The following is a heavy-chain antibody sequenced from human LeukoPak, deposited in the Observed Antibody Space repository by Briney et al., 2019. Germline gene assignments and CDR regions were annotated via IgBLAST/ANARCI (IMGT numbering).Heavy chain of an antibody. CDR3: ARRWPYFDY. V-gene: IGHV1-2*02. CDR1: GYTFTDYY. J-gene: IGHJ4*02. D-gene: IGHD2-15*01. Sequence: ASVKVSCKASGYTFTDYYMHWVRQAPGQGLEWMGWINPNKGGTKYAQKFQGRVTMTRDTSISTAYMELSRLRSDDTAMYYCARRWPYFDYWGQGTLVTVSS. CDR2: INPNKGGT.